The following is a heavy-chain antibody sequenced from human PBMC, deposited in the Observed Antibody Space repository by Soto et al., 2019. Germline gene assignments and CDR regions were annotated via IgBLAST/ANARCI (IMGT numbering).Heavy chain of an antibody. J-gene: IGHJ4*02. V-gene: IGHV4-34*01. CDR1: GGSFSGYY. D-gene: IGHD6-19*01. Sequence: SETLSLTCAVYGGSFSGYYWSWIRQPPGKRLEWIGEINHSGSTNYNPSLKSRVTISVDTSKNQFSLKLSSVTAADTAVYYCARGGKYSIGWYGVAKVTFYYWGQGTLVRVSS. CDR2: INHSGST. CDR3: ARGGKYSIGWYGVAKVTFYY.